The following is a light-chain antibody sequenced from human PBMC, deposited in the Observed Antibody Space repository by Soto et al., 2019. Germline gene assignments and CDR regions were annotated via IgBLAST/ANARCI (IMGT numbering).Light chain of an antibody. V-gene: IGKV3-20*01. CDR1: QSISSSY. J-gene: IGKJ1*01. CDR3: QQDDSSPRT. Sequence: EIVLTQSPATLSLSPGERATLSCRASQSISSSYLAWYQQKPGQAPRLLIYGPSSRATGIPDRFSGSGSGTDFTLTINRLEPEDFAVYYCQQDDSSPRTFGQGTKVDIK. CDR2: GPS.